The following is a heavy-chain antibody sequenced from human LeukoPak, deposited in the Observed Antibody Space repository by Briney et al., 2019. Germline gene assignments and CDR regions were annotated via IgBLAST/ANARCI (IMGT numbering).Heavy chain of an antibody. CDR2: IYYSGST. CDR3: ARSKGPAGHDAFDI. D-gene: IGHD6-19*01. Sequence: SETLSLTCTVSGASISSYYWSWIRQPPGKGLEWIGYIYYSGSTNYNPSLKSRVTISVDTSKNQFSLKLSSVTAADTAAYYCARSKGPAGHDAFDIWGQGTMVTVSS. V-gene: IGHV4-59*01. CDR1: GASISSYY. J-gene: IGHJ3*02.